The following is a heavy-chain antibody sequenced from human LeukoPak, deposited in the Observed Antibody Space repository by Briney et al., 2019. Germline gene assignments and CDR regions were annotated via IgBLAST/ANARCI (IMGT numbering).Heavy chain of an antibody. V-gene: IGHV3-23*01. CDR1: GFSFSDYG. J-gene: IGHJ4*02. Sequence: PGGSLRLSCAVSGFSFSDYGMTWVRQAPGKGLDWVSVISASGGSTYYADSVKGRFSISRESSKNTLDLLMNGLRAEDTAVYYCAKGPKIYTNGWYFDYWGQGILVTVSS. CDR3: AKGPKIYTNGWYFDY. D-gene: IGHD6-19*01. CDR2: ISASGGST.